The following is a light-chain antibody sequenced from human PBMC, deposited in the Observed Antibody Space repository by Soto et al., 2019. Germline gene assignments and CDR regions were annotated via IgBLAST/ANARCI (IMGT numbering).Light chain of an antibody. J-gene: IGLJ2*01. Sequence: QSVLTQPPSASGSPGQSVTISCTGTSSDVGGYNFVSWYQQHPGKAPILMINEVTKRPSGVPDRFSGSKSGNTASLTVAGLQAEDEADYYCSSYAGTSSVVFGGGTKLTVL. CDR3: SSYAGTSSVV. CDR1: SSDVGGYNF. CDR2: EVT. V-gene: IGLV2-8*01.